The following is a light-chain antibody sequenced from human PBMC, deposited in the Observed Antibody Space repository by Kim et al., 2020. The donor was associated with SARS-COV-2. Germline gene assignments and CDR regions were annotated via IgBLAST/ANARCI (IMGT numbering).Light chain of an antibody. CDR1: SEHSSYS. Sequence: SVSVACTLSSEHSSYSIAWHQQQPEKGPRYLMKLNSDGSHSKGDGIPDRFSGSSSGAERYLTISSLQSEDEADYYCQTWGTGIWVFGGGTQLTVL. J-gene: IGLJ3*02. CDR2: LNSDGSH. CDR3: QTWGTGIWV. V-gene: IGLV4-69*01.